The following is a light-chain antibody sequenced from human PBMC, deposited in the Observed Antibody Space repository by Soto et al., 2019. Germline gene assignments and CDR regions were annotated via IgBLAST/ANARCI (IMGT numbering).Light chain of an antibody. CDR3: QQYSNWPEWT. J-gene: IGKJ1*01. CDR1: QSVSSN. V-gene: IGKV3-15*01. CDR2: GAS. Sequence: EIVMTQSPATLSVSPGERATLSCRASQSVSSNLAWYQQKPGQAPRLLIYGASTRATGIPAKFSGSGSGTDFILTISSLESEDFAVYYCQQYSNWPEWTFGQGTKVEIK.